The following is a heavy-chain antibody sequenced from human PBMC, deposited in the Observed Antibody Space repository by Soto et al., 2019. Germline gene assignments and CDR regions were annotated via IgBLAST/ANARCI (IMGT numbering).Heavy chain of an antibody. Sequence: QVQLVQSGAEVKKPGASVKVSCKASGYTFTSYYMHWVRQAPGQGLEWMVRINPSGGSTSYAQKFQGRVTMTRDTSTSTVYMELSSLRSEDTAVYYCARGGLHNDYYYYYYMDVWGKGTTVTVSS. V-gene: IGHV1-46*03. CDR2: INPSGGST. D-gene: IGHD1-1*01. J-gene: IGHJ6*03. CDR1: GYTFTSYY. CDR3: ARGGLHNDYYYYYYMDV.